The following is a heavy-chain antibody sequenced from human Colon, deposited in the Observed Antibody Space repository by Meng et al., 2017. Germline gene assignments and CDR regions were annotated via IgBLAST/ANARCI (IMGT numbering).Heavy chain of an antibody. CDR2: IHIDSSST. J-gene: IGHJ3*02. Sequence: GGSLRLSCEASGFTFSSYWMHWVRQAPGKGLVWVARIHIDSSSTGYADSVKGRFSISRDNAKNTLYLQMNSLRAEDSATYYCARDIGGAWSDDAFDIWGQGTVVTVSS. CDR3: ARDIGGAWSDDAFDI. CDR1: GFTFSSYW. V-gene: IGHV3-74*01. D-gene: IGHD3-16*01.